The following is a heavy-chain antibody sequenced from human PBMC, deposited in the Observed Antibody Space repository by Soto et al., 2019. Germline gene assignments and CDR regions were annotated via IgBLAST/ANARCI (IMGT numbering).Heavy chain of an antibody. J-gene: IGHJ5*02. CDR1: GGTFSSYA. CDR2: IIPIFGTA. D-gene: IGHD3-22*01. V-gene: IGHV1-69*12. CDR3: ARDRGHSNGYYPYWFDP. Sequence: QVQLVQSGAEVKKPGSSVKVSCKASGGTFSSYAITWVRQAPGQGLEWMGGIIPIFGTANYAQKFQARVTITADESTSTAYMELSSLSSKDPAVYYCARDRGHSNGYYPYWFDPWGQGTLVTVSS.